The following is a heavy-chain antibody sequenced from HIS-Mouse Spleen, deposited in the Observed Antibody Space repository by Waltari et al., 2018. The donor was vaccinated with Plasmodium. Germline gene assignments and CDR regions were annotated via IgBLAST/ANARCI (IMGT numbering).Heavy chain of an antibody. D-gene: IGHD6-19*01. CDR2: ISWNSGSI. CDR3: AKDTSGEHAFDI. J-gene: IGHJ3*02. CDR1: GFTFDDYA. Sequence: EVQLVESGGGLVQPGRSLRLSCAASGFTFDDYAMHWVRQAPGKGLEWVSGISWNSGSIGYADSVKGRFTISRDNAKNSLYLQMNSLRAEDTALYYCAKDTSGEHAFDIWGQGTMVTVSS. V-gene: IGHV3-9*01.